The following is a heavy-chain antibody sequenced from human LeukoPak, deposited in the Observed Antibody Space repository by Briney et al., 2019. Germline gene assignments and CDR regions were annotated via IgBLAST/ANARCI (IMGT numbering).Heavy chain of an antibody. V-gene: IGHV4-39*07. D-gene: IGHD3-10*01. CDR2: IYYSGST. J-gene: IGHJ4*02. Sequence: PSETLSLTCTVSGGSISSSSYYWGWIRQPPGKGLEWIGTIYYSGSTYYNPSLKSRVTISVDTSKNQFSLKLSSVTAADTAVYYCASGSAWRWFGELSPGHVDYWGQGTLVTVSS. CDR1: GGSISSSSYY. CDR3: ASGSAWRWFGELSPGHVDY.